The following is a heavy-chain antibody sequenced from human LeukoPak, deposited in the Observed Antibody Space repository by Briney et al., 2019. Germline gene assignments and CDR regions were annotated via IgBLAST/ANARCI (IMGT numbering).Heavy chain of an antibody. CDR2: ISYDGSNK. J-gene: IGHJ4*02. Sequence: GGSLRLSCAASGFTFSGYGMHWVRQTPGKGLEWVAVISYDGSNKYYADSVKGRFTISRDNSKNTMYLQMNSLRAEDTAMYYCAKGKYYYGSGSYPFDYWGQGTLVTVSS. CDR3: AKGKYYYGSGSYPFDY. V-gene: IGHV3-30*18. CDR1: GFTFSGYG. D-gene: IGHD3-10*01.